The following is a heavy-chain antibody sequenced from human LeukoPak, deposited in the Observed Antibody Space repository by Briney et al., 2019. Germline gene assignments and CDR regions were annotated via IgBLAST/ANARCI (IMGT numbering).Heavy chain of an antibody. CDR2: IYTSDNT. CDR3: ARGFVPAGMARYYYMGV. J-gene: IGHJ6*03. V-gene: IGHV4-4*07. Sequence: SETLSLTCTVSDGSISGYYWTWIRQPAGKGLEWIGRIYTSDNTIYNPSLRSRVTMSVDTSKNQFSLKLSSVTAADTAVYYCARGFVPAGMARYYYMGVWGKGTTVTVSS. D-gene: IGHD2-2*01. CDR1: DGSISGYY.